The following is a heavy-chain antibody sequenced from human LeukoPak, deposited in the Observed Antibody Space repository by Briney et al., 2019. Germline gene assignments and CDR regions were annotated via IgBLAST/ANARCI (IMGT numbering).Heavy chain of an antibody. D-gene: IGHD2-21*01. V-gene: IGHV3-23*01. Sequence: PGGSLRLSCAASGFTFSSYAMTWVRQAPGKGLEWVSAISGSGDSTYYADSVKGRFTISRDNAKNSLYLQMNSLRAEDTAVYYCARDQYCGGDCYPIDYYYYMDVWGKGTTVTVSS. J-gene: IGHJ6*03. CDR2: ISGSGDST. CDR1: GFTFSSYA. CDR3: ARDQYCGGDCYPIDYYYYMDV.